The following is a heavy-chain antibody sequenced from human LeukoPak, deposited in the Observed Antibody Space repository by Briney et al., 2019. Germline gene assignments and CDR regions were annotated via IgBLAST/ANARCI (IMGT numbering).Heavy chain of an antibody. V-gene: IGHV4-34*01. Sequence: PSETLSLTCAVYGGSFSGYYWSWIRQPPGKGLEWIGGINHSGSTNYNPSLKSRVTISVDTSKNQFSLKLSSVTAADTAVYYCARGTLFCSSTSCPLVDYWGQGTLVTVSS. CDR3: ARGTLFCSSTSCPLVDY. CDR1: GGSFSGYY. J-gene: IGHJ4*02. CDR2: INHSGST. D-gene: IGHD2-2*01.